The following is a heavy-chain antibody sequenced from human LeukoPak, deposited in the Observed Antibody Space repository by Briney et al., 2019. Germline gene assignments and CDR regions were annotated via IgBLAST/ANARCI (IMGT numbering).Heavy chain of an antibody. CDR1: GYTLTELS. Sequence: ASVTVSFKVSGYTLTELSMHWVRQAPGKGVEWMGGFDPEDGETIYAQKFQGRVTMTEDTSTDTAYMELSSLRSEDTAVYYCATVYVAARAYYFDYWGQGTLVTVSS. J-gene: IGHJ4*02. CDR2: FDPEDGET. V-gene: IGHV1-24*01. CDR3: ATVYVAARAYYFDY. D-gene: IGHD6-6*01.